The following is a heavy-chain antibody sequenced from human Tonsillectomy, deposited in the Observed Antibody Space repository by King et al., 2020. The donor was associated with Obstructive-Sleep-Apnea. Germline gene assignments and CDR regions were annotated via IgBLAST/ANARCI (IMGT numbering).Heavy chain of an antibody. CDR2: ISWNSGSI. D-gene: IGHD6-19*01. Sequence: EVQLVESGGGLVKPGRSLRVSCAASGFTFDDYGMHWVRQAPGKGLEWVSGISWNSGSIGYADSVKGRFTISRDNAKNSLYLQMNSLRAEDTALYYCVKSYSSGWYVPFDFWGQGTLVTVFS. V-gene: IGHV3-9*01. CDR1: GFTFDDYG. J-gene: IGHJ4*02. CDR3: VKSYSSGWYVPFDF.